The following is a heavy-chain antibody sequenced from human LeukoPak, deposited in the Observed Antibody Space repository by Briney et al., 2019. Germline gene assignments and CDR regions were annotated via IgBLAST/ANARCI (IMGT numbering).Heavy chain of an antibody. J-gene: IGHJ4*02. CDR1: GYTFTSYG. V-gene: IGHV1-18*01. CDR2: ISAYNGNT. Sequence: ASVKVSCKASGYTFTSYGTSWVRQAPGQGLEWMGWISAYNGNTNYAQKLQGRVTLTTDTSTSTAYMELRSLTSDDTAVYYCARDTKTTTMAGGNDYWGQGILVTVSS. CDR3: ARDTKTTTMAGGNDY. D-gene: IGHD3-16*01.